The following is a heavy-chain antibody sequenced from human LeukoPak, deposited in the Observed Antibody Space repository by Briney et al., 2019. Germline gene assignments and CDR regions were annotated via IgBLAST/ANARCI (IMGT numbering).Heavy chain of an antibody. CDR3: AKDLGDLNFYYFGY. V-gene: IGHV3-9*01. CDR1: GFTFDDYA. Sequence: GGSLRLSCAASGFTFDDYAMHWVRQAPGKGLEWVSGISWNSGSIGYADSVKGRFTISRDNAKNSLYLQMNSLRAEDTALYYCAKDLGDLNFYYFGYWGQGTLVTVSS. CDR2: ISWNSGSI. J-gene: IGHJ4*02. D-gene: IGHD2-21*02.